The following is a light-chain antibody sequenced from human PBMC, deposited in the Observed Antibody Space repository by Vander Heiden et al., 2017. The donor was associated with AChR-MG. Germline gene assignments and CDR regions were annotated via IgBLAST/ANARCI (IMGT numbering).Light chain of an antibody. Sequence: NFMLTQPHSVSESPGKPVTISCTGSSGSIASNYVQWYQQRPGSAPTTVIYEDNQRPSGVPDRFSGSIDSSSNSASLTISGLKTEDEADYYCQSYDSSNVVFGGGTKLTGL. V-gene: IGLV6-57*02. CDR1: SGSIASNY. CDR3: QSYDSSNVV. CDR2: EDN. J-gene: IGLJ2*01.